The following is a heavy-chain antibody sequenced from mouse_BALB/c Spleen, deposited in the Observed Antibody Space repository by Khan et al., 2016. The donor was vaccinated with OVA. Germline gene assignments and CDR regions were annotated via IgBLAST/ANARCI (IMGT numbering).Heavy chain of an antibody. D-gene: IGHD6-2*01. Sequence: QIQLVQSGPELKKPGETVKISCKASGYTFTNYGMNWVKQAPGKGLKWMGWINTYTEEPTYADDFKGRFAFSLETSASTAYLQINNLKNEDTATYFCARISSYWYSDVWGAGTTVTVSS. V-gene: IGHV9-3-1*01. J-gene: IGHJ1*01. CDR3: ARISSYWYSDV. CDR2: INTYTEEP. CDR1: GYTFTNYG.